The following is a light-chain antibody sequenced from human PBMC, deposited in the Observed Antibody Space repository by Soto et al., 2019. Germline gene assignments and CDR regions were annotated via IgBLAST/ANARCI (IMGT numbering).Light chain of an antibody. J-gene: IGLJ3*02. CDR3: SSYTSSGTWV. CDR2: EVN. Sequence: QSALTQPASVSGSPGQSITISCTGTSSDVGAYNHVSWYQQHPGKVPKVMIYEVNNRPSGVSNRFSASKSGNTASLTISGLQAEDEDAYYCSSYTSSGTWVFGGGTKLTVL. CDR1: SSDVGAYNH. V-gene: IGLV2-14*03.